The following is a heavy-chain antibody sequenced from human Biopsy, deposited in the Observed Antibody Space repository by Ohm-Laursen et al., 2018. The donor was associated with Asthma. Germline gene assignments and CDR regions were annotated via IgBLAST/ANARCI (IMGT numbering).Heavy chain of an antibody. V-gene: IGHV3-30*18. D-gene: IGHD5-12*01. CDR1: GFSFGDCA. J-gene: IGHJ4*02. CDR3: AKRRGYSGDDNDY. Sequence: SLRLSCAASGFSFGDCAMHWVRQAPGKGLEWVAVISYDGNHKFYEDSVKGRFTISRDNSKNTLYLQMNSLRTEDTAVYYCAKRRGYSGDDNDYWGQGTLVIVSA. CDR2: ISYDGNHK.